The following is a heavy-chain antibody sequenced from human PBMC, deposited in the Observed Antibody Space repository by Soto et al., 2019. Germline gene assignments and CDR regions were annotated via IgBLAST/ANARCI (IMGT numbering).Heavy chain of an antibody. CDR1: GGSVSSGDYY. V-gene: IGHV4-61*08. D-gene: IGHD1-26*01. Sequence: SETLSLTCTVAGGSVSSGDYYWSWIRQPPGRGLEWIGYIYYSGSTNYNPSLKSRVTISVDTSKNQISLELRSLRSDDTAVYYCAREPVGARSYWFDPWGQGTLVTVSS. J-gene: IGHJ5*02. CDR3: AREPVGARSYWFDP. CDR2: IYYSGST.